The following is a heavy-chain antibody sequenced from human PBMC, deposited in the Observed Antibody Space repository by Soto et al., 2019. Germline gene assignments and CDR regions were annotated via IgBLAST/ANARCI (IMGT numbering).Heavy chain of an antibody. CDR3: ATAPETDHPSGYLPYWFDP. Sequence: SETLSLTFSLSGDLFSAMSHYWAWIRQPPWTALEWMGAAYIGGMTYYTPSFKSRANISVETSKGQFSIRLDSVPASDTAGYYCATAPETDHPSGYLPYWFDPWGRGTLVTVSS. D-gene: IGHD3-22*01. CDR2: AYIGGMT. J-gene: IGHJ5*02. V-gene: IGHV4-39*01. CDR1: GDLFSAMSHY.